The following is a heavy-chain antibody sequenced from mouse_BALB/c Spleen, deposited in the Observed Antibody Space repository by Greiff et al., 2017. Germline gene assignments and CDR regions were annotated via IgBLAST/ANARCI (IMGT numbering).Heavy chain of an antibody. CDR3: ARSPPHYGYAMDY. V-gene: IGHV5-17*02. Sequence: EVQLVESGGGLVQPGGSRKLSCAASGFTFSSFGMHWVRQAPEKGLEWVAYISSGSSTIYYADTVKGRFTISRDNPKNTLFLQMTSLRSEDTAMYYCARSPPHYGYAMDYWGQGTSVTVSS. CDR1: GFTFSSFG. J-gene: IGHJ4*01. CDR2: ISSGSSTI. D-gene: IGHD1-1*01.